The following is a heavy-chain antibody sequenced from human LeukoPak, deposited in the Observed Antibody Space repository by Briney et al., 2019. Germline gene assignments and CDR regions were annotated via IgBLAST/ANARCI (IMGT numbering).Heavy chain of an antibody. V-gene: IGHV3-43*02. CDR3: ATLPYGDYDLDY. Sequence: GGSLRLSCAASGFTFDDYAMHWVRQAPGKGLEWVSLISGDGGTTSHGDSVKGRFTISRDNSKNSLFLQMISLRTEDTASYYCATLPYGDYDLDYWGQGTLVTVSS. D-gene: IGHD4-17*01. CDR2: ISGDGGTT. CDR1: GFTFDDYA. J-gene: IGHJ4*02.